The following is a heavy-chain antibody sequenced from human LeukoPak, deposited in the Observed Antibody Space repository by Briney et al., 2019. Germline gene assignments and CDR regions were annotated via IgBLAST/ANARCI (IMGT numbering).Heavy chain of an antibody. V-gene: IGHV5-51*01. CDR2: IYPGDSDT. J-gene: IGHJ4*02. CDR3: ARHTTAAGTSGAGGDY. D-gene: IGHD6-13*01. Sequence: GESLKISCKGSGYSFTSYWIGWVRQMPGKGLEWMGIIYPGDSDTRYSPSFQDQVTISADKSISTAYLQWSSLKASDTAMYYCARHTTAAGTSGAGGDYWGQGTLVTVSS. CDR1: GYSFTSYW.